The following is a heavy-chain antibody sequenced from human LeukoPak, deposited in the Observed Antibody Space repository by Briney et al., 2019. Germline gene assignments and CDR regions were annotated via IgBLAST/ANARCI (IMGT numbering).Heavy chain of an antibody. Sequence: GASVKVSCKASGYTFTSYAMNWVRQAPGQGLEWMGWNNTNTGNPTYAQGFTGRFVFSLDTSVSTAYLQISSLKAEDTAVYYCARDGQLWSYSYYFDYWGQGTLVTVYS. CDR1: GYTFTSYA. CDR2: NNTNTGNP. J-gene: IGHJ4*02. D-gene: IGHD5-18*01. CDR3: ARDGQLWSYSYYFDY. V-gene: IGHV7-4-1*02.